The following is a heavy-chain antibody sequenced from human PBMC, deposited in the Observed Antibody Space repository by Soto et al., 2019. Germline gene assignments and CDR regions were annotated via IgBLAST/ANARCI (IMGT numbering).Heavy chain of an antibody. J-gene: IGHJ4*02. V-gene: IGHV3-23*01. D-gene: IGHD2-15*01. Sequence: EVQLLESGGGLVQPGGSLRLSCAASGFTFSSYAMSWVRQAPGRGLEWVSSISGSGDSTYYADSVKGRFTISRDNSKDMLYLELNSLSAEDTALYYCARDRLASVVIEGTFYWGQGTLVTVSS. CDR2: ISGSGDST. CDR1: GFTFSSYA. CDR3: ARDRLASVVIEGTFY.